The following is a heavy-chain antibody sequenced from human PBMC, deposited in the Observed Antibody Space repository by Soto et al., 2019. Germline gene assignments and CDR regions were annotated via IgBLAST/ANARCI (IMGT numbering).Heavy chain of an antibody. D-gene: IGHD3-10*01. CDR2: ISWNSGSI. Sequence: VQLLESGGGLVQPGGSLRLSCAASGFTFDDYAMHWVRQAPGKGLEWVSGISWNSGSIGYADSVKGRFTISRDNAKNSLYLQMNSLRAEDTALYYCAKDIKGRGSYYDYFDYWGQGTLVTVSS. J-gene: IGHJ4*02. CDR1: GFTFDDYA. V-gene: IGHV3-9*01. CDR3: AKDIKGRGSYYDYFDY.